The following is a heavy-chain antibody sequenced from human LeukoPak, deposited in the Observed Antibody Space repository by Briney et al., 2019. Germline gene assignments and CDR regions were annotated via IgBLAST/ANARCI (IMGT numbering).Heavy chain of an antibody. CDR2: INPNSGGT. CDR3: ARASSLYYDILTGAFDI. D-gene: IGHD3-9*01. J-gene: IGHJ3*02. V-gene: IGHV1-2*02. CDR1: GYTFTGYY. Sequence: ASVKVSCKASGYTFTGYYMHWVRQAPGQGLEWMGWINPNSGGTNYAQKFQGRVTMTRDTSISTAYMELSRLRSDDTAVYYCARASSLYYDILTGAFDIWGQGTMVTVSS.